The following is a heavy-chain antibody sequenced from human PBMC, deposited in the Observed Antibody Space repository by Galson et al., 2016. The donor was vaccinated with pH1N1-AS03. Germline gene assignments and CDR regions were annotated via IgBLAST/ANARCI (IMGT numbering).Heavy chain of an antibody. V-gene: IGHV3-64*02. CDR3: AREVEHYYYALDV. J-gene: IGHJ6*02. Sequence: SLRLSCAASGFTFSSYSIHWVRQAPGKGLEYASAISSDGDTYYTDSVKGRFTISRDKSKNTVYLQMGSLRPEDVAVYYCAREVEHYYYALDVWGQGTTVTVSS. CDR1: GFTFSSYS. CDR2: ISSDGDT.